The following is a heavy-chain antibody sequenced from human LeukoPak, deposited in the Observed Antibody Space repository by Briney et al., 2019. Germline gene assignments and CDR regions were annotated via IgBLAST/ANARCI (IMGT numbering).Heavy chain of an antibody. V-gene: IGHV3-33*08. CDR1: GFTFSRYA. J-gene: IGHJ5*02. CDR2: IWYDGSNK. D-gene: IGHD6-13*01. CDR3: ARDAAAGTDWFDP. Sequence: PGGSPSLSCAASGFTFSRYAMHWVRQAPGKGLEWVAVIWYDGSNKKYADSVKGRFTISRDNSKKTVYLQMNSLRAEDTAVYYCARDAAAGTDWFDPWGQGSVVTVSS.